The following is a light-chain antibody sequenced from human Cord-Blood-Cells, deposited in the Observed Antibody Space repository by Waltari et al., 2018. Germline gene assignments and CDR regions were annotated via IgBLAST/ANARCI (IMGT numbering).Light chain of an antibody. CDR3: QVWDSSSDHPGV. CDR1: NIGSKS. V-gene: IGLV3-21*03. J-gene: IGLJ3*02. Sequence: SYVLTQPPSVSVAPGKTARITCGGNNIGSKSVHWYQQKPGQAPVLVVYDDSDRLSGIPERFSGSNSGNTATLTISRVEAGDEADYYCQVWDSSSDHPGVFGGGTKLTVL. CDR2: DDS.